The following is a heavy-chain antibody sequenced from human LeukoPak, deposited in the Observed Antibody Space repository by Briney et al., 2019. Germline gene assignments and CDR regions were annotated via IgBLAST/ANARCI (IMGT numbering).Heavy chain of an antibody. CDR3: ARSVEGYCSGGSCYSYYYCMDV. Sequence: SETLSLTCTVSGASISSYYWSWIRQPPGKGLEWIGYIYYTGSTNYNPSLKSRVTMSVDTSKNQFSLKLSSVTAADTAVYYCARSVEGYCSGGSCYSYYYCMDVWGKGTTVTVSS. CDR1: GASISSYY. CDR2: IYYTGST. D-gene: IGHD2-15*01. J-gene: IGHJ6*03. V-gene: IGHV4-59*01.